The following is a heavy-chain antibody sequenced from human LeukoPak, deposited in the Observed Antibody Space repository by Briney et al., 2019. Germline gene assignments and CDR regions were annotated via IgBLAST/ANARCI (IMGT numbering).Heavy chain of an antibody. CDR1: GFTFSSYS. D-gene: IGHD5-12*01. V-gene: IGHV3-21*01. CDR2: ISSSTSYI. J-gene: IGHJ4*02. CDR3: ARAFYSGYEGNFDY. Sequence: GGSLRLSCAASGFTFSSYSMNWVRQAPGKGLEWVSCISSSTSYIYYADSVKGRFTISRDNAKNSLYLQMNSLRAEDTTVYYCARAFYSGYEGNFDYWAREPWSPSPQ.